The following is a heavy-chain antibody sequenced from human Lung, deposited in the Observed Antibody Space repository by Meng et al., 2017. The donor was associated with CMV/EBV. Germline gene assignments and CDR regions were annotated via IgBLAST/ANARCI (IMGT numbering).Heavy chain of an antibody. J-gene: IGHJ6*02. V-gene: IGHV1-69*04. Sequence: SXXVSCKASGGTFSSYSFSWVRQAPGQGLEWMGRIITISGLANYTQKFQGRVTISADKSTSIVSMELSSLRSEDTAVYYCARDQLLLGGFYYNGMDVWGQGTXVTVSS. CDR2: IITISGLA. D-gene: IGHD3/OR15-3a*01. CDR1: GGTFSSYS. CDR3: ARDQLLLGGFYYNGMDV.